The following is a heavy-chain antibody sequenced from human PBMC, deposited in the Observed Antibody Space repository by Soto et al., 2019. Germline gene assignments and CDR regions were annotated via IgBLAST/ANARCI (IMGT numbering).Heavy chain of an antibody. CDR2: ISWNSGSI. V-gene: IGHV3-9*01. J-gene: IGHJ4*02. CDR1: GFTFGDYA. CDR3: AKATGGSPPGPNFDY. D-gene: IGHD3-16*01. Sequence: EVQLVESGGGLVQPGRSLRLSCAASGFTFGDYAMHWVRQAPGKGLEWVSGISWNSGSIGYADSVKGRFTISRDNAKNSLDLQMNCLRAEETALYSCAKATGGSPPGPNFDYWGQGNLGTVSS.